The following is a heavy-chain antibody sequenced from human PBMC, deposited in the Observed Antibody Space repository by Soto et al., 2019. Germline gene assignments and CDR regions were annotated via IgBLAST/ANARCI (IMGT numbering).Heavy chain of an antibody. Sequence: PGGSLRLSCAASGFTFSSYWMDWVRQAPGKGLVWVSRINSDGSSTSYADSVKGRFTISRDNAKNTLYLQMNSLRAEDTAVYYCAREGVVPAAMILLNPYYYYYGMDVWGQGTTVTVSS. D-gene: IGHD2-2*01. CDR3: AREGVVPAAMILLNPYYYYYGMDV. CDR1: GFTFSSYW. J-gene: IGHJ6*02. V-gene: IGHV3-74*01. CDR2: INSDGSST.